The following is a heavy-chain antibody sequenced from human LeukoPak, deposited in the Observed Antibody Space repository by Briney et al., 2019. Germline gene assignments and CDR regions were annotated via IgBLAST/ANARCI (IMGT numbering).Heavy chain of an antibody. V-gene: IGHV3-7*05. Sequence: GGSLTLSCAASGFTFSRYWMTWVRQAPGKGLEWVANIKQDGSEKYYVDSVKGRFTISRDNTKNSLSLQMNSLRAEDTAAYYCARTFLGSTTLPDYWGQGTLVTVSS. CDR3: ARTFLGSTTLPDY. CDR2: IKQDGSEK. D-gene: IGHD1-26*01. CDR1: GFTFSRYW. J-gene: IGHJ4*02.